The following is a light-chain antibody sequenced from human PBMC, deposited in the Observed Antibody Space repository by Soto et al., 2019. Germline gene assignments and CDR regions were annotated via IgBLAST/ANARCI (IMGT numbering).Light chain of an antibody. J-gene: IGKJ1*01. CDR3: QHYDTYSPMWT. Sequence: DIQLAQSPSTLSASVGDRLIITCRATQSINWLAWYQQKPGKAPKLLIFEASRLESGVPSRFSGSGSGTEVSLTISSVQPDDFGTYYCQHYDTYSPMWTFGQGTKVDVK. V-gene: IGKV1-5*03. CDR2: EAS. CDR1: QSINW.